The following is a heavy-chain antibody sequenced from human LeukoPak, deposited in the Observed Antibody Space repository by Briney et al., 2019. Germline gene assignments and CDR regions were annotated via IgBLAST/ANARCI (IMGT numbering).Heavy chain of an antibody. J-gene: IGHJ3*02. CDR2: ISSSSSTM. D-gene: IGHD7-27*01. V-gene: IGHV3-48*01. CDR1: GFTFSRYG. Sequence: GGSLRLSCAGSGFTFSRYGFNWVRQAPGKGLEWVSYISSSSSTMYYADSVKGRFTISRDNAKNSLYLQMNSLRAEDTAVYYCARDRVELGWGAFEIWGQGTMVTVSS. CDR3: ARDRVELGWGAFEI.